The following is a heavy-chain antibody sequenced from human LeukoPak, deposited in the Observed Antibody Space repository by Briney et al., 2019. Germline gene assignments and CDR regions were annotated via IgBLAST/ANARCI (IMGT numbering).Heavy chain of an antibody. CDR3: ARDRAGYSYGTFDY. D-gene: IGHD5-18*01. J-gene: IGHJ4*02. V-gene: IGHV1-18*01. CDR1: GYTFTSYG. CDR2: ISAYNGNT. Sequence: GASVKVSCKASGYTFTSYGISWVRQAPGQGLEWMGWISAYNGNTSYAQKLQGRVTMTTDTSTSTAYMELRSLRSDDTAVYYCARDRAGYSYGTFDYWGQGTLVTVPS.